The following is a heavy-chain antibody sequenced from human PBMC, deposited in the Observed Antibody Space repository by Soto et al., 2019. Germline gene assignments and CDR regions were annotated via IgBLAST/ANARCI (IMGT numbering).Heavy chain of an antibody. V-gene: IGHV1-69*02. CDR3: ATNYGSGSTHFDY. Sequence: QVQLVQSGAEVKKPGSSVRDSCTASEGTFDFYTISWVRQAPGKGLEWMGRFIPMVTMTSYAQKFQGRVTITADKSTSTVYMILSSLKSDDTAIYYCATNYGSGSTHFDYWGQGTLVTVSS. CDR2: FIPMVTMT. D-gene: IGHD3-10*01. J-gene: IGHJ4*02. CDR1: EGTFDFYT.